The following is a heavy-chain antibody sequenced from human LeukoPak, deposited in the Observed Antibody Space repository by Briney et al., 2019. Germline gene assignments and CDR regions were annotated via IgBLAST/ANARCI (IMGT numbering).Heavy chain of an antibody. V-gene: IGHV3-73*01. CDR2: IRSKANSYAT. D-gene: IGHD3-22*01. J-gene: IGHJ6*03. CDR3: TREGFMIVVPYYYYYMDV. Sequence: PGGSLRPSCAASGFTFSGSAMHWVRQASGKGLEWVGRIRSKANSYATAYAASVKGRFTISRDDSKNTAYLQMNSLKTEDTAVYYCTREGFMIVVPYYYYYMDVWGKGTTVTVSS. CDR1: GFTFSGSA.